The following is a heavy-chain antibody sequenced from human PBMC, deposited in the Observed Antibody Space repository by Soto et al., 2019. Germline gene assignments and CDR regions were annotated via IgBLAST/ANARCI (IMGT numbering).Heavy chain of an antibody. J-gene: IGHJ4*02. Sequence: QVQLVESGGGVVQPGRSLRLSCAASGFTFSTYAMHWVRQAPGKGLEWVTVVSYDGSNEYYAGSVKGRFTISRDNSKNTLYLQMNSLRAEDTAVYYCAKGHDSGGYSQLWYWGQGTLVTVSS. V-gene: IGHV3-30*18. CDR2: VSYDGSNE. D-gene: IGHD3-22*01. CDR3: AKGHDSGGYSQLWY. CDR1: GFTFSTYA.